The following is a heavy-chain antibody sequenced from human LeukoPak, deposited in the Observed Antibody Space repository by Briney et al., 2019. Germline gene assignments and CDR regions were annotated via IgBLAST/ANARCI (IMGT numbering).Heavy chain of an antibody. CDR3: ARTYYYDSSGYKYYFDY. V-gene: IGHV1-69*13. Sequence: ASVKVSCKASGYTFSNYYMHWVRQAPGQGLEWMGGIIPIFGTANYAQKFQGRVTITADESTSTAYMELSSLRSEDTAVYYCARTYYYDSSGYKYYFDYWGQGTLVTVSS. CDR2: IIPIFGTA. J-gene: IGHJ4*02. CDR1: GYTFSNYY. D-gene: IGHD3-22*01.